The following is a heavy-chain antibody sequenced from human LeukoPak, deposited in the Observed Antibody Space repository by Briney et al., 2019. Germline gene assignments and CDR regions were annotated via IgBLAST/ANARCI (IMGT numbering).Heavy chain of an antibody. CDR3: AKDRVDYGGWFDP. Sequence: GGSLRLSCAASGFTFSDYYMSWVRQAPGKGLEWVSVIYSGGSTYYADSVKGRFTISRDNSKNTLYLQMNSLRAEDTAVYYCAKDRVDYGGWFDPWGQGTLVTVSS. J-gene: IGHJ5*02. CDR1: GFTFSDYY. V-gene: IGHV3-66*01. D-gene: IGHD4-23*01. CDR2: IYSGGST.